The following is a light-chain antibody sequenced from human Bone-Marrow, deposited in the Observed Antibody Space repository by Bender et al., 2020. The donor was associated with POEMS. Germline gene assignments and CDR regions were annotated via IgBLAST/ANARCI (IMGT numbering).Light chain of an antibody. CDR2: DDN. CDR1: STDVGTLNF. CDR3: CSYSAGKTWV. J-gene: IGLJ3*02. V-gene: IGLV2-23*01. Sequence: QSALTQPASVSGSPGQSITISCTGTSTDVGTLNFVSWYRHDPGRAPKPIIYDDNTRPSGVVCRLSSSKSCSTTSPPIMGLHTADEADYYCCSYSAGKTWVFGGGTKLTVL.